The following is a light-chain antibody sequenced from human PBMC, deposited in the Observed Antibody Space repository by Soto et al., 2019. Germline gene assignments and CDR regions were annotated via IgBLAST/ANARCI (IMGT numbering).Light chain of an antibody. V-gene: IGLV2-14*01. J-gene: IGLJ3*02. Sequence: QSALTQPASVSGSPGQSITISCTGTSSDVGGYNYVSWHQQHPGKAPKLLIYDVSNRPSGVSNRFSGSKSGNTASLTISGLQAEDEADYYCGSYTRSTTLVFGGGTKLTVL. CDR2: DVS. CDR3: GSYTRSTTLV. CDR1: SSDVGGYNY.